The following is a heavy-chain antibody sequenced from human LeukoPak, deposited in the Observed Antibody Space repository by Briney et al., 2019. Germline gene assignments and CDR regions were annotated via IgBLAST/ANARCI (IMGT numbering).Heavy chain of an antibody. CDR3: ARQTTVTTIDY. Sequence: PGESLRLSCAASGFTFSDCSMNWVRQAPGKELEWVSSISSSSSYIYYADSVKGRFTISRDNAKNSLYLQVNSLRAEDTAVYYCARQTTVTTIDYWGQGTLVTVSS. CDR2: ISSSSSYI. CDR1: GFTFSDCS. J-gene: IGHJ4*02. D-gene: IGHD4-11*01. V-gene: IGHV3-21*01.